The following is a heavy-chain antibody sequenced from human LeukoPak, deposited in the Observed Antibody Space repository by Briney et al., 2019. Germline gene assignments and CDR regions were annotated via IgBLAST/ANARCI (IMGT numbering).Heavy chain of an antibody. J-gene: IGHJ4*02. CDR2: INPNSGGT. D-gene: IGHD6-13*01. V-gene: IGHV1-2*02. CDR3: ARASHLGIAAAGTFGY. CDR1: GYTFTGYY. Sequence: ASVKVSCKASGYTFTGYYMHWVRQAPGQGLEWMGWINPNSGGTNYAQKVQGRVTMTRDTSISTAYMELSRLRSDDTAVYYCARASHLGIAAAGTFGYWGQGTLVTVSS.